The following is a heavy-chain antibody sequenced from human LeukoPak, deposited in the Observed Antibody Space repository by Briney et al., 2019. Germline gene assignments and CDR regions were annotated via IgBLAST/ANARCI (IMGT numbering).Heavy chain of an antibody. V-gene: IGHV1-2*02. D-gene: IGHD6-25*01. CDR3: AREAAGVWLAIDI. CDR1: GYTFTGYY. Sequence: ASVKVSCKASGYTFTGYYMHWVRQAPGQGLEWMGWINPNSGGTNYAQKFQGRVTMTRDTSISTAYMELSRLRSDDTAVYYCAREAAGVWLAIDIWGQGTMVTVSS. CDR2: INPNSGGT. J-gene: IGHJ3*02.